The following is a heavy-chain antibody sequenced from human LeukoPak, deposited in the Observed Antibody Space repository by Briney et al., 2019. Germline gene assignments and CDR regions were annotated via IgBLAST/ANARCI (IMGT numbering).Heavy chain of an antibody. V-gene: IGHV4-31*03. CDR1: GASISRGGYY. D-gene: IGHD3-22*01. CDR3: ARKNSSGYYYAGNAFDI. J-gene: IGHJ3*02. Sequence: SETLSLTCTVSGASISRGGYYWSWIRQHPGKGLEWIGDIYYSGSTYCNPSLKSRVTISVDTSKKQFSLKLSSVTGADTAVYYCARKNSSGYYYAGNAFDIWGPGTMVTVSS. CDR2: IYYSGST.